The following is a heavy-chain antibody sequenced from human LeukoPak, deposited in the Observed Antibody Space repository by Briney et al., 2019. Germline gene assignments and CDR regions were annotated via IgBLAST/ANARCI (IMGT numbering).Heavy chain of an antibody. CDR2: ISGSGGST. CDR3: AKEVYYYDSSGYYYY. D-gene: IGHD3-22*01. Sequence: SGGSLRLSCAASGFTFSSYAMSWVRQAPGKGLEWVSAISGSGGSTYYADSVKGRFTISRDNSKNTLYLQMNSLRAEDTAVYYCAKEVYYYDSSGYYYYWGQGTLVTVSS. V-gene: IGHV3-23*01. J-gene: IGHJ4*02. CDR1: GFTFSSYA.